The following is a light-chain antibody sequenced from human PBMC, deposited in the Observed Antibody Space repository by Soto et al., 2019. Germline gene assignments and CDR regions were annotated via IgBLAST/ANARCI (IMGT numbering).Light chain of an antibody. V-gene: IGKV1-39*01. Sequence: DIQLTQSPSFLSASVGDRVTITCRASQGISSYLAWYQQKPGKAPKLLIYAASTLRSGVPSRFSGSGSGTDFNLTINSLQPEDFATYFCQQSFTTPLTFGGGTKVDI. CDR1: QGISSY. CDR3: QQSFTTPLT. CDR2: AAS. J-gene: IGKJ4*01.